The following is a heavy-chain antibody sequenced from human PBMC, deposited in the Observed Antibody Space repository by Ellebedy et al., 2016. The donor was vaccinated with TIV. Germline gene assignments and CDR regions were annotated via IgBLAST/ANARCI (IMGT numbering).Heavy chain of an antibody. CDR3: AREQQWLVDTGWFDP. CDR2: ISTDGSTT. CDR1: GFIFKNFL. V-gene: IGHV3-74*01. J-gene: IGHJ5*02. Sequence: GESLKISCGASGFIFKNFLMYWVRQAPGKGPEWVSRISTDGSTTNYADSVKGRFSVSRDNAKNMLYLQMNSLRAEDTAVYYCAREQQWLVDTGWFDPWGQGTLVTVSS. D-gene: IGHD6-19*01.